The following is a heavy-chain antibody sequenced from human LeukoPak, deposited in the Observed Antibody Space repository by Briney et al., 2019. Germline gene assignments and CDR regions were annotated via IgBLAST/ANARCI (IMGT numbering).Heavy chain of an antibody. J-gene: IGHJ4*02. CDR1: GGSINSHY. V-gene: IGHV4-4*07. Sequence: SETLSLTCTVSGGSINSHYWTWIRQPAGKGLEWIGRIYISGSTNYSPSLKSRVTMSVDTSKNQFSLNLISVTAADTAVYYCARALNPLTGTYYFDYWGQGILVTVSS. CDR2: IYISGST. D-gene: IGHD4/OR15-4a*01. CDR3: ARALNPLTGTYYFDY.